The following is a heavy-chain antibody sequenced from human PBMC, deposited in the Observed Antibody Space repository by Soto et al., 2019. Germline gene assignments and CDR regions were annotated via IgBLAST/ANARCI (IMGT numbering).Heavy chain of an antibody. CDR1: GFTFSSYA. Sequence: GGSLRLSCAASGFTFSSYAMSWVRQAPGKGLEWVSAISGSGGSTYYADSVKGRFTISRDNSKNTLYLQMNSLRAEDTAVYYCAKALIPEYYYDSSGFPVPWRQGTLVTVSS. J-gene: IGHJ5*02. D-gene: IGHD3-22*01. CDR2: ISGSGGST. CDR3: AKALIPEYYYDSSGFPVP. V-gene: IGHV3-23*01.